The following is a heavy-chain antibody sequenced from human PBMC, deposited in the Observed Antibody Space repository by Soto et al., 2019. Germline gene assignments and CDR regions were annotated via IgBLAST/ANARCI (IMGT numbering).Heavy chain of an antibody. CDR3: ARGYSYGPGDWFDP. J-gene: IGHJ5*02. CDR2: IIPIFGTA. Sequence: SVKVSCKASGGTFSSYAISWVRQAPGQGLEWMGGIIPIFGTANYAQKFQGRVTITADESTSTASMELSSLRSEDTAVSYCARGYSYGPGDWFDPWGQGTLVT. D-gene: IGHD5-18*01. V-gene: IGHV1-69*13. CDR1: GGTFSSYA.